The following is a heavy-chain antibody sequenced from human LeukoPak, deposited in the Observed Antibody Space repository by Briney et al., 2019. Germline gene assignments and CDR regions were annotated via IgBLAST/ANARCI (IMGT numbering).Heavy chain of an antibody. CDR3: ARAYGTNGYFQLPIDY. CDR1: GFTFSSYA. V-gene: IGHV3-23*01. Sequence: GGSLRLSCAASGFTFSSYAMTWVRQAPGKGLEWVSAITGGGDTTYYADSVKGRFSISRDNSKNTLFLQMNSLRVEDTALYYCARAYGTNGYFQLPIDYWGQGILVSVSS. J-gene: IGHJ4*02. D-gene: IGHD2-8*01. CDR2: ITGGGDTT.